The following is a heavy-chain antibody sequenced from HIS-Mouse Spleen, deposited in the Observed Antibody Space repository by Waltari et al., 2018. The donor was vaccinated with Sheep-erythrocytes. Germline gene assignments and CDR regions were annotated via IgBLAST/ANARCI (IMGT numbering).Heavy chain of an antibody. D-gene: IGHD1-26*01. V-gene: IGHV4-59*08. CDR2: IYYSGST. CDR1: GGSISSYY. J-gene: IGHJ3*02. Sequence: QVQLQESGPGLVKPSETLSLTCTVPGGSISSYYWSRTRQPQGKGMEWIGYIYYSGSTNYNPSLKSRVTISVDTSKNQFSLKLSSVTAADTAVYYCARFSRPRFWPVGATAFDIWGQGTMVTVSS. CDR3: ARFSRPRFWPVGATAFDI.